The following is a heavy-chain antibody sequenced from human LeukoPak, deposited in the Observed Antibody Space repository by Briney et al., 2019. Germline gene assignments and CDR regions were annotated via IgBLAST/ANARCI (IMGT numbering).Heavy chain of an antibody. Sequence: ASVKVSCKASGYTFTGYYMHWVRQAPGQGLEWMGWINPNSGGTNYAQKFQGRVTMTRDTSISTAYMELSRLRSDDTAVYYCARGTYYYDSSRYYVPFDYWGQGTLVTVSS. CDR2: INPNSGGT. V-gene: IGHV1-2*02. CDR1: GYTFTGYY. D-gene: IGHD3-22*01. CDR3: ARGTYYYDSSRYYVPFDY. J-gene: IGHJ4*02.